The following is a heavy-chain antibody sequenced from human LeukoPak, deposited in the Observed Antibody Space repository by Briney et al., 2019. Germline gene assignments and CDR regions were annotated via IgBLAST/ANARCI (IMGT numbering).Heavy chain of an antibody. J-gene: IGHJ5*02. CDR1: GFTFGSYW. CDR3: ARGCSSTSCSGWFDP. Sequence: SGGSLRLSCAASGFTFGSYWMTWVRQAPGKGLEWVANIKQDGSEKNYVDSVKGRFTISRDNAKNSLDLQMSSLRAEDTAIYYCARGCSSTSCSGWFDPWGQGTLVTVSS. V-gene: IGHV3-7*01. CDR2: IKQDGSEK. D-gene: IGHD2-2*01.